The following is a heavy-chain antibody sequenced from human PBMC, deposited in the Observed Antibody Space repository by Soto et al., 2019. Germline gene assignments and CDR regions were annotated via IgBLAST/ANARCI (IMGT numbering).Heavy chain of an antibody. CDR1: GGSISSYY. V-gene: IGHV4-59*01. CDR3: ARDGYYYDSSGYQRVYYFDY. D-gene: IGHD3-22*01. J-gene: IGHJ4*02. CDR2: IFYSGST. Sequence: PSETLSLTCTVSGGSISSYYWSWIRHPPGKGLEWIGYIFYSGSTNYNPSLKSRVTISVDTSKNQFSLRLSSVTAADTAVYYCARDGYYYDSSGYQRVYYFDYWGQGTLVTVSS.